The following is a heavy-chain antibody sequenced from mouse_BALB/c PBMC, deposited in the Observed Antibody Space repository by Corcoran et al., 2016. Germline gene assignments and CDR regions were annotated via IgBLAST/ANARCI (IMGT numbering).Heavy chain of an antibody. V-gene: IGHV9-1*02. CDR1: GYTFTNYG. D-gene: IGHD2-4*01. J-gene: IGHJ2*01. CDR2: INTYTGEP. Sequence: QIQWVQSGPELKKPGATVQISCKASGYTFTNYGMNWVKQAPGKGLKWMGWINTYTGEPTYADDFKGRFAFSLETSASTAYLQINNLKNEDMATYFCAREEITTYYFDYWGQGTTLTVSS. CDR3: AREEITTYYFDY.